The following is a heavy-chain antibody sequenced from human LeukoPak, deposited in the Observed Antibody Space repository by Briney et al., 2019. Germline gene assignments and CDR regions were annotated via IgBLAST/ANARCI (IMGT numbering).Heavy chain of an antibody. CDR1: GGSFSGYY. CDR2: INHSGST. CDR3: ARVVAVAGTAGFWFDP. Sequence: SETLSLTCAVYGGSFSGYYWSWIRQPPGKGLEWIGEINHSGSTNYNPSLKSRVTISVDTSKNQFSLKLSSVTAADTAVYYCARVVAVAGTAGFWFDPWGQGTLVTVSS. V-gene: IGHV4-34*01. D-gene: IGHD6-19*01. J-gene: IGHJ5*02.